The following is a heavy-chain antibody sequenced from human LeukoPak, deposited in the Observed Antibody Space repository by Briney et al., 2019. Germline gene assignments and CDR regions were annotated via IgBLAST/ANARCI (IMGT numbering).Heavy chain of an antibody. Sequence: GGSLRLSCAASGFTVSSNYMSWVRQAPGKGLEWVSVIYSGGSTYYADSVKGRFTISRDNSKNTLYLQMNSLRAEDTAVYYCARLMTLTAFDIWGQGTMVTVSS. CDR2: IYSGGST. CDR3: ARLMTLTAFDI. V-gene: IGHV3-66*01. D-gene: IGHD2-8*01. J-gene: IGHJ3*02. CDR1: GFTVSSNY.